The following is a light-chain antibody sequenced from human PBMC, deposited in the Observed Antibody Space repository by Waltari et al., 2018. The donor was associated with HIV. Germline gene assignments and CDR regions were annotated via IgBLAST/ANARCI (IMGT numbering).Light chain of an antibody. CDR3: HQYSDYLGS. Sequence: DIHMSQSPPTLTASIGDRVNITCRASQNVGAWLAWYQQKPGEAPNLLIYKATNVEGGVTSRFSGSASGTDFTLTIDSLHPDDFATYYCHQYSDYLGSFGQGTKVEVK. V-gene: IGKV1-5*03. J-gene: IGKJ1*01. CDR1: QNVGAW. CDR2: KAT.